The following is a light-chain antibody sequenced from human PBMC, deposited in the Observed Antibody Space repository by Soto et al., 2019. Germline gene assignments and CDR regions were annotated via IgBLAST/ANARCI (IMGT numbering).Light chain of an antibody. CDR2: DAS. CDR1: QGISSA. Sequence: AIQLTQSPSSLSASVGDRVTITCRASQGISSALAWYQQKPGKAPNLLIYDASSLESGVPSRFSGSGSGTDFILTISILQPEDFATYYCQQFHSYPITFGQGTRLEIK. J-gene: IGKJ5*01. V-gene: IGKV1-13*02. CDR3: QQFHSYPIT.